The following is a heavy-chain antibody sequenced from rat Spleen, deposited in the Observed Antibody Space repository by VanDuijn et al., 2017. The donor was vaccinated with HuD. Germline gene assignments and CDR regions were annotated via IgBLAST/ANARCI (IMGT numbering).Heavy chain of an antibody. V-gene: IGHV2S8*01. CDR1: GFSLTNNG. Sequence: QVQLKESGPGLVQPSQTLSLTCTVSGFSLTNNGVSWVRQPPGKGLEWIAAISSGGTPYYNSPLKTRLSVTRDTSKSQVFLEMNSLQTGDTAIYFCTRTYGGYTSHWFAYWGKGTLVTVSS. CDR2: ISSGGTP. CDR3: TRTYGGYTSHWFAY. J-gene: IGHJ3*01. D-gene: IGHD1-11*01.